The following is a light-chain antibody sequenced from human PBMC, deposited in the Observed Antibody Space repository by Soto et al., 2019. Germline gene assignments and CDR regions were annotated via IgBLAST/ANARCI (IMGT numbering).Light chain of an antibody. Sequence: IVLTQSPGTLSLSPGERATLSCRASQRISSNYLGWYQQKPGQAPRLLIYDASNRATGIPARFRGSESGTDFTLTISSLEPEDFAVYYCQQRSNWPPSITFGQGTRLEN. CDR3: QQRSNWPPSIT. V-gene: IGKV3D-20*02. CDR1: QRISSNY. J-gene: IGKJ5*01. CDR2: DAS.